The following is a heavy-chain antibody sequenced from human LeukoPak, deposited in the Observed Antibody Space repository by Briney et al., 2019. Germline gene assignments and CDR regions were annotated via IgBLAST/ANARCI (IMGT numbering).Heavy chain of an antibody. J-gene: IGHJ6*02. Sequence: SETLSLTCTVSGGSISSYYWSWIRQPPGKGLEWIGYIYYSGSTNYNPSLKSRVTISVDTSENQFSLKLSSVTAADTAVYYCARDDGDYPYGMDVWGQGTTVTVSS. D-gene: IGHD4-17*01. CDR2: IYYSGST. CDR3: ARDDGDYPYGMDV. V-gene: IGHV4-59*01. CDR1: GGSISSYY.